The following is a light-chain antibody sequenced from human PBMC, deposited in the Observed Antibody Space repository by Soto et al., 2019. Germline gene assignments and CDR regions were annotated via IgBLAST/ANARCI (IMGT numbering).Light chain of an antibody. Sequence: DIQLTQSPSFLSASVGDRVTITCRASQGISSYLAWYQQKPGKAPKLLIYAASTLQSGVPSRFSGSGSGTEFTLTIISLQPEDFATYYCQQLNSYPATFGQGTRLEIK. CDR1: QGISSY. CDR3: QQLNSYPAT. CDR2: AAS. J-gene: IGKJ5*01. V-gene: IGKV1-9*01.